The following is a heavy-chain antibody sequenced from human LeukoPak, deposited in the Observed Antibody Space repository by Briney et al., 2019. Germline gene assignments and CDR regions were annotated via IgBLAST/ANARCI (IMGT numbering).Heavy chain of an antibody. D-gene: IGHD3-22*01. CDR2: IYYSGNT. CDR3: ARITMIGYFQH. CDR1: GGSISSSSFY. Sequence: SETLSLTCTVSGGSISSSSFYWGWIRQPPGKGLEWIGTIYYSGNTYYNPSLKSRVTISVDTSKNQFSLNLISVNAADTAVFYCARITMIGYFQHWGQGTLVTVSS. V-gene: IGHV4-39*01. J-gene: IGHJ1*01.